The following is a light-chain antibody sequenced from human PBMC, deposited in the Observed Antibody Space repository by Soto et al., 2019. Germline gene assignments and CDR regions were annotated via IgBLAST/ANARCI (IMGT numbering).Light chain of an antibody. V-gene: IGKV3-20*01. Sequence: IVLTQSPGPLSLSPGERATLSCRASHTGNNDYLAWYQHKSGQAPRLVIYGVYTRASGIPDRFSGSGSGTEFTLTITRLETEDSAVYFCQHYGYSQWTFGQGTKVDIK. CDR2: GVY. J-gene: IGKJ1*01. CDR3: QHYGYSQWT. CDR1: HTGNNDY.